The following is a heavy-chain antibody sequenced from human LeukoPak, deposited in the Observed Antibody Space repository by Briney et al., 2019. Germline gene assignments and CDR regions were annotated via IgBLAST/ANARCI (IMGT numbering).Heavy chain of an antibody. V-gene: IGHV4-39*01. J-gene: IGHJ4*02. Sequence: SETLSLTCTVSGGSISSSSYYWGWLRQPPGKGLEWIGSIYYSGSTYYNPSLKSRVTISVDTSKNQFSLKLSSVTAADTAVYYCATQGLRAYYYDSSGYLYFDYWGQGTLVTVSS. CDR2: IYYSGST. CDR3: ATQGLRAYYYDSSGYLYFDY. CDR1: GGSISSSSYY. D-gene: IGHD3-22*01.